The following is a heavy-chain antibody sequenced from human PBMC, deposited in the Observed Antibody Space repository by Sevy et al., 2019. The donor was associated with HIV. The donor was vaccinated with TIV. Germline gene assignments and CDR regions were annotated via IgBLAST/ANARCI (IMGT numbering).Heavy chain of an antibody. CDR1: GYSFSSFD. D-gene: IGHD6-13*01. CDR3: ARVPSAAATDTPSWFDP. V-gene: IGHV1-8*01. CDR2: MNPNSGNT. J-gene: IGHJ5*02. Sequence: ASVKVSCKASGYSFSSFDINWVRQATGQGLEWMGWMNPNSGNTGYAQKFQGRVTMTRNTSISTAYMELSSLRSEDTAVYYCARVPSAAATDTPSWFDPWGQGTLATVSS.